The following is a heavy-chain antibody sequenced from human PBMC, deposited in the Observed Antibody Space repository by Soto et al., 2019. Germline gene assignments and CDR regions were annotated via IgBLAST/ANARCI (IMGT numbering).Heavy chain of an antibody. CDR3: ARADSYGSTPDY. J-gene: IGHJ4*02. Sequence: ASETLSLTCSVSCGSISSKSYSWGWVRQPPGKGLEWIGTFYYSENTYYNPSLKSRVTISVDTSKNQFSLKLSSVTAADTAVYYCARADSYGSTPDYWGQGTLVTVSS. V-gene: IGHV4-39*07. CDR1: CGSISSKSYS. D-gene: IGHD5-18*01. CDR2: FYYSENT.